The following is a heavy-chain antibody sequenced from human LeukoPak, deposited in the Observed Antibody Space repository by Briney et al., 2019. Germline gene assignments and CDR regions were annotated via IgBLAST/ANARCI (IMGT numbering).Heavy chain of an antibody. J-gene: IGHJ4*02. Sequence: SETLSLTCTVSGGSISSYYWSWIRQPPGKGLEWIGYIYYSGSTNYNPSLKSRVTISVDTSKNQFSLKLSSVTAADTAVYYRATVGYLELYFDYWGQGTLVTVSS. CDR1: GGSISSYY. CDR2: IYYSGST. V-gene: IGHV4-59*01. D-gene: IGHD1-7*01. CDR3: ATVGYLELYFDY.